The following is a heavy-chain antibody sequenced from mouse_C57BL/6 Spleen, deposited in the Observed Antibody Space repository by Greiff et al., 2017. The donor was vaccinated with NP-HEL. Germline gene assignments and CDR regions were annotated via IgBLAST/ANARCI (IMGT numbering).Heavy chain of an antibody. V-gene: IGHV5-9-1*02. J-gene: IGHJ1*03. CDR3: TRDPAEGPGHWYFDV. CDR2: ISSGGDYI. D-gene: IGHD3-3*01. CDR1: GFTFSSYA. Sequence: EVQRVESGEGLVKPGGSLKLSCAASGFTFSSYAMSWVRQTPEKRLEWVAYISSGGDYIYYADTVKGRFTISRDNARNTLYLQMSSLKSEDTAMYYCTRDPAEGPGHWYFDVWGTGTTVTVSS.